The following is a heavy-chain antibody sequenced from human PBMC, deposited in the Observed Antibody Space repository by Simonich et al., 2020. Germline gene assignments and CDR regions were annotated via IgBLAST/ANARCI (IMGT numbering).Heavy chain of an antibody. CDR2: IYYSGST. CDR3: ARWAYSSSYFDY. V-gene: IGHV4-39*01. Sequence: QLQLQESGPGLVKPSETLSLTCTVSGGSISTSSYYWGWIRQPPGKGLEWIGSIYYSGSTYQNPSLKSRVTISVDTSKNPFSLKLSSVTAADTAVYYCARWAYSSSYFDYWGQGTLVTVSS. CDR1: GGSISTSSYY. D-gene: IGHD6-6*01. J-gene: IGHJ4*02.